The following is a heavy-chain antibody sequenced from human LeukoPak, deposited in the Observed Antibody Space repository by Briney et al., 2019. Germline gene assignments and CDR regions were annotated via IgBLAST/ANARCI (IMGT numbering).Heavy chain of an antibody. V-gene: IGHV1-46*01. D-gene: IGHD6-19*01. CDR1: GYTFTSYG. CDR3: ARGGFVEGWPYYYYYYMDV. J-gene: IGHJ6*03. CDR2: INPSGGST. Sequence: ASVKVSCKASGYTFTSYGISWVRQAPGQGLEWMGIINPSGGSTSYAQKFQGRVTMTRDMSTSTVYMELSSLRSEDTAVYYCARGGFVEGWPYYYYYYMDVWGKGTTVTISS.